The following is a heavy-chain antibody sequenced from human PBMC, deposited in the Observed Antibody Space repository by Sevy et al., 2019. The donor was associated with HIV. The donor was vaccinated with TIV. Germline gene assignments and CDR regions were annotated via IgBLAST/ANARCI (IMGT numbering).Heavy chain of an antibody. Sequence: GGSLRLSCAASGFTVSSNYMSWVHQAPGKGLEWVSVIYSGGSTYYADSVKGRFTISRDNSKNTLYLQMNSLRAEDTAVYYCARVNYYDSSGYPYWGQGTLVTVSS. CDR2: IYSGGST. J-gene: IGHJ4*02. V-gene: IGHV3-66*01. CDR1: GFTVSSNY. CDR3: ARVNYYDSSGYPY. D-gene: IGHD3-22*01.